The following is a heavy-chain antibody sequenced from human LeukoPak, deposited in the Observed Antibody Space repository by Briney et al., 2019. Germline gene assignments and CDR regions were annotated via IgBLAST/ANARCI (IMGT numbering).Heavy chain of an antibody. CDR1: GYTFTGFY. D-gene: IGHD6-13*01. Sequence: ASVKVSCKASGYTFTGFYIHWVQQAPGQGLECMGWTNVNSGGSKYVQKFQGRVTMTRDTSINTAYMELSSLTSDDTAVYYCARGRSTAWDDAFDIWGQGTMVTVSS. CDR3: ARGRSTAWDDAFDI. J-gene: IGHJ3*02. V-gene: IGHV1-2*02. CDR2: TNVNSGGS.